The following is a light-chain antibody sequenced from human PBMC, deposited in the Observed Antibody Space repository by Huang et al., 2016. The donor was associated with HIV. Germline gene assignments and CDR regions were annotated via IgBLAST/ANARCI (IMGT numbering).Light chain of an antibody. Sequence: IQLTQSPSSLSIYVGDKVTITCRASQGIPNYVAWYQQRPGKAPKLLIYAASTLQSGVPSRFSGSGSGADFTLSIANVQPEDSATYYCQQFSSYPLTFGGGTKVEI. V-gene: IGKV1-9*01. CDR1: QGIPNY. CDR2: AAS. CDR3: QQFSSYPLT. J-gene: IGKJ4*01.